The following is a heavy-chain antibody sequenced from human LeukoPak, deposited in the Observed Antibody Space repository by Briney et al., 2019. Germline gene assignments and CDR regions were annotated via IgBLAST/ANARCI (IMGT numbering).Heavy chain of an antibody. V-gene: IGHV1-18*01. Sequence: ASVKVSCKASGYTFTSYGISWVRQAPGQGLEWMGWISAYNGNTNYAQKFQDRVTMTTDTSTSTAYMELRSLRSDDTAVYYSARASWSLDPGGDDYWGQGTLVTVSS. CDR3: ARASWSLDPGGDDY. J-gene: IGHJ4*02. CDR2: ISAYNGNT. CDR1: GYTFTSYG. D-gene: IGHD1-26*01.